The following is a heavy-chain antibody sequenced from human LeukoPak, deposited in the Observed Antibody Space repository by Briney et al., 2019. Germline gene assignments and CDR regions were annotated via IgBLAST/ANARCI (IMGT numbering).Heavy chain of an antibody. Sequence: PGRSLRLSCAASGFTFGSYGMHWVRQAPGKGLEWVAVIWYDGSNKYYVDSVKGRFTISRDNSKNTLYLQMNSLRAEDTAVYYCARAKDNSGRDGFDIWGQGTMVTVSS. D-gene: IGHD6-19*01. CDR2: IWYDGSNK. V-gene: IGHV3-33*01. CDR1: GFTFGSYG. J-gene: IGHJ3*02. CDR3: ARAKDNSGRDGFDI.